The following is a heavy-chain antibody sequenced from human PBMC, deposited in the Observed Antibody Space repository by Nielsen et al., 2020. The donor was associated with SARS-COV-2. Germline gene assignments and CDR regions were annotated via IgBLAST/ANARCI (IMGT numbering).Heavy chain of an antibody. CDR1: GFTVSSNY. Sequence: GESLKISCAASGFTVSSNYMSWVRQAPGKGLEWVSVIYSGGSTYYADSVKSRFTISRDNSKNTLYLQMNSLRAEDTAVYYCARVDDYGDYGGIDYWGQGTLVTVSS. V-gene: IGHV3-53*01. CDR3: ARVDDYGDYGGIDY. D-gene: IGHD4-17*01. J-gene: IGHJ4*02. CDR2: IYSGGST.